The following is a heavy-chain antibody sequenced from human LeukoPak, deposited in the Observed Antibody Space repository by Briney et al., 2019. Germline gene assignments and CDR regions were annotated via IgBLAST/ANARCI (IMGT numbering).Heavy chain of an antibody. CDR2: INPNSGGT. CDR3: ARGRVTIAARPTGVTAIAN. D-gene: IGHD6-6*01. CDR1: GYTFTSYD. V-gene: IGHV1-2*02. J-gene: IGHJ4*02. Sequence: ASVKVSCKASGYTFTSYDLNWVRQAPGQGLEWMGWINPNSGGTNYAQKFQGRVTMTRDTSISTAYMELSRLRSDDTAVYYCARGRVTIAARPTGVTAIANWGQGTLVTVSS.